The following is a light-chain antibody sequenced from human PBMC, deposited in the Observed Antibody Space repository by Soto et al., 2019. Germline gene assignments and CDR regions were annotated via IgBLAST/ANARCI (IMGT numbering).Light chain of an antibody. Sequence: EIVLTQSPGTLSLSPGERATLSYRASQSVSSNYVAWYQQKPGQAPRLLMYGASSRATGIPDRFSGSGSGTDFTLTISRLEPEDFAVYYCQQHGSSPRTFGQGTKVEIK. CDR2: GAS. CDR3: QQHGSSPRT. CDR1: QSVSSNY. J-gene: IGKJ1*01. V-gene: IGKV3-20*01.